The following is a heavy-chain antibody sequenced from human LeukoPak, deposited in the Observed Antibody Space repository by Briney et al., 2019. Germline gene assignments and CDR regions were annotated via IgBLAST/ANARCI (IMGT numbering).Heavy chain of an antibody. CDR3: ARYARIAATGDY. V-gene: IGHV4-39*01. D-gene: IGHD6-13*01. J-gene: IGHJ4*02. Sequence: SETLSLTCTVSGGSISSSSYYWGWIRQPPGKGLEWIGSIYYSGSTYYNPSLKSRVTISVDTSKNQFSLKLSSVTAADTAIYYCARYARIAATGDYWGQGTLVTVSS. CDR1: GGSISSSSYY. CDR2: IYYSGST.